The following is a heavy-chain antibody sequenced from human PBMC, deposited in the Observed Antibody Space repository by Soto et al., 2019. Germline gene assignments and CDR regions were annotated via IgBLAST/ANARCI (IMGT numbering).Heavy chain of an antibody. Sequence: EVQMVESGGGLVQAGESLRLSCEASRFTFSNYWMHWVRQVPGKGLVWVSRIKGDVSSMNYADSVKGRCTISRDNAKNTVFLQMDSLGAEDTAVYYCARGIPGHYGFDVWGQGTMVTVSS. V-gene: IGHV3-74*01. CDR1: RFTFSNYW. CDR2: IKGDVSSM. D-gene: IGHD3-10*01. CDR3: ARGIPGHYGFDV. J-gene: IGHJ3*01.